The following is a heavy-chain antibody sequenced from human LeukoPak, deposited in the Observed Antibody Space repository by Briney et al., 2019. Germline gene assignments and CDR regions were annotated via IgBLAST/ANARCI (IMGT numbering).Heavy chain of an antibody. CDR2: IWYDGSNK. V-gene: IGHV3-33*06. CDR1: GFTFSSYG. Sequence: PGGSLRLSCAASGFTFSSYGMHWVRQAPGKGLEWVAVIWYDGSNKYYADSVKGRFTISRDNSKNTLYLQMNSLRAEDTAVYYRAKGQRGYSYVKLFDYWGQGTLVTVSS. D-gene: IGHD5-18*01. J-gene: IGHJ4*02. CDR3: AKGQRGYSYVKLFDY.